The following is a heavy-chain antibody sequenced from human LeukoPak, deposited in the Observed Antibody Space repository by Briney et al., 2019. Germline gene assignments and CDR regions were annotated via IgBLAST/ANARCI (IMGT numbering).Heavy chain of an antibody. CDR1: GYTFTGYY. V-gene: IGHV1-2*02. J-gene: IGHJ5*02. Sequence: ASVKVSCKASGYTFTGYYMHWVRQAPRQGLEWMGWINPNSGGTNYAQKFQGRVAMTRDTSISTAYMELSRLRPDDTAVYYCARVEAAADNWFDPWGQGTLVTVSS. D-gene: IGHD6-13*01. CDR2: INPNSGGT. CDR3: ARVEAAADNWFDP.